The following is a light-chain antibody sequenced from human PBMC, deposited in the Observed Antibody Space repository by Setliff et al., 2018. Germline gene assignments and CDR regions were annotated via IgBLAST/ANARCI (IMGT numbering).Light chain of an antibody. V-gene: IGLV2-14*01. Sequence: QSALTQPASVSGSPGQSIAVSCTGSGSDVGAYKFVSWYQQHPGKAPRLMIYDVSNRPSGVSDRFSGSKSGNTASLTISGLQAEDEADYYCCSYTGTSTPYVFGTGTKVTVL. J-gene: IGLJ1*01. CDR1: GSDVGAYKF. CDR3: CSYTGTSTPYV. CDR2: DVS.